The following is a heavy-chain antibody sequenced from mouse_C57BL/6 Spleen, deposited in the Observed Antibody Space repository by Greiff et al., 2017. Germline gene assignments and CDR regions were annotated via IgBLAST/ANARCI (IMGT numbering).Heavy chain of an antibody. CDR2: ISDGGSYT. CDR3: ARDWIYYYGHFDG. J-gene: IGHJ1*03. D-gene: IGHD1-1*01. Sequence: EVNVVESGGGLVKPGGSLKLSCAASGFTFSRYAMSWVRQTPEKRLEWVATISDGGSYTYYPDNVKGRFTISRDNAKTNLYLQMSHLKSEDTAMYYCARDWIYYYGHFDGWGTGTTVTVSS. V-gene: IGHV5-4*01. CDR1: GFTFSRYA.